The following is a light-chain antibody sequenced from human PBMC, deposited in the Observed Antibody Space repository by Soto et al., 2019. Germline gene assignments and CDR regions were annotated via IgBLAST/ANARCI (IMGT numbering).Light chain of an antibody. CDR2: DAS. CDR1: QSISSW. V-gene: IGKV1-5*01. CDR3: QHYNSYSEA. J-gene: IGKJ1*01. Sequence: IPMNQSPSTLSGSVGDRVTITCRASQSISSWLAWYQQKPGKAPKLLIYDASSLESGVPSRFSGSGSGTEFTLTISSLQPDDFATYYCQHYNSYSEAFGQGTKVDIK.